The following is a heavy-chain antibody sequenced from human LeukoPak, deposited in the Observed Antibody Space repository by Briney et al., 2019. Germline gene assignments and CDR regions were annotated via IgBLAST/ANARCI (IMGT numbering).Heavy chain of an antibody. D-gene: IGHD3-9*01. CDR3: ATGRSIRYFDY. CDR2: VHYSGST. Sequence: PSETLSLTCTVSGVSIFSTYWNWVRQPPGKGLEWIGHVHYSGSTNYNPSLKSRVTISVDTSKSQFSLKLSSATAADTAVYYCATGRSIRYFDYWGQGTLLTVSS. J-gene: IGHJ4*02. V-gene: IGHV4-59*12. CDR1: GVSIFSTY.